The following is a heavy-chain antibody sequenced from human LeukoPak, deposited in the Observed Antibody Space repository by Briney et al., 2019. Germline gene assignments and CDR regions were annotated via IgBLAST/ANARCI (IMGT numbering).Heavy chain of an antibody. D-gene: IGHD3-22*01. V-gene: IGHV1-69*05. CDR1: EGTFSSYA. CDR3: AVSRADSSGYYSDY. Sequence: SVKVSCKPSEGTFSSYAISWVRQAPGQALEWMGRIIPIFGTANYAQKFQGRVTITTDGSTSTAYMELSSLRSEDTAVYYCAVSRADSSGYYSDYWGQGTLVTVSS. J-gene: IGHJ4*02. CDR2: IIPIFGTA.